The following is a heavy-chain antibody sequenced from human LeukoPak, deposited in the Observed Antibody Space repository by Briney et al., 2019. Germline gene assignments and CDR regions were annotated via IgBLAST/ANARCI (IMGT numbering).Heavy chain of an antibody. D-gene: IGHD3-10*01. J-gene: IGHJ4*02. V-gene: IGHV3-15*01. CDR2: VKSKSAGETT. Sequence: GGSLRLSCAASGLSISNDGMSWVRQAPGKGLEWVARVKSKSAGETTDYAAPVKDRFTISRDDSKITLYLQRNSLKTEDTAVYYCTLIQGWGSGSYYRDFWGQGTLVTVSS. CDR1: GLSISNDG. CDR3: TLIQGWGSGSYYRDF.